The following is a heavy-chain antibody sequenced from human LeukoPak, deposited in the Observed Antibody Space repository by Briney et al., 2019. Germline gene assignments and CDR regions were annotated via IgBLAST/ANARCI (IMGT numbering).Heavy chain of an antibody. CDR1: GYTFTGYY. J-gene: IGHJ6*02. V-gene: IGHV1-2*02. Sequence: ASVKVSCKASGYTFTGYYMHWVRQAPGQGLEWMGWINPNSGGTNYAQKFQGRVTMTRDTSTSTVYMELSSLRSDDTAVYYCARDNPVGGMDVWGQGTTVTVSS. D-gene: IGHD4-23*01. CDR3: ARDNPVGGMDV. CDR2: INPNSGGT.